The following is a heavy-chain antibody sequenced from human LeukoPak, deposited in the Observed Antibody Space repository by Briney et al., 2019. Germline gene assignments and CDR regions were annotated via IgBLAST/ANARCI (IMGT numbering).Heavy chain of an antibody. CDR2: IYYSGST. D-gene: IGHD3-10*01. J-gene: IGHJ4*02. Sequence: SETLSLTCTVSGGSISSGGYYWSWIRQHPGKGLEWIGYIYYSGSTYYNPSLKSRVTISVDTSKNQFSLKLSSVTAADTAVYYCARGWFGESHRFDYWGQGTLVTVSS. V-gene: IGHV4-31*03. CDR1: GGSISSGGYY. CDR3: ARGWFGESHRFDY.